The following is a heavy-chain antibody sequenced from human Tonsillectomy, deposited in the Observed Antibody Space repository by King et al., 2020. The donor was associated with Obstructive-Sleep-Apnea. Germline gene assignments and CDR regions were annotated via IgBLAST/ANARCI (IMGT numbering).Heavy chain of an antibody. CDR3: ARVPTCDYSSGYYDS. CDR2: INPSGGST. J-gene: IGHJ5*01. V-gene: IGHV1-46*03. D-gene: IGHD3-22*01. Sequence: QLVQSGAEVKKPGASVKVSCKASGFTFTSYYMHWVRQAPGQGLEWIGIINPSGGSTSYAQKFQGRVTMTRDTSTSTAYMELSSLRSEDTAVYYCARVPTCDYSSGYYDSWGQGTLGTVSS. CDR1: GFTFTSYY.